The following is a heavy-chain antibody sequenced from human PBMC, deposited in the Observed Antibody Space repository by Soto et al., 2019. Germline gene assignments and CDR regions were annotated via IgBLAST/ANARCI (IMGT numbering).Heavy chain of an antibody. Sequence: SVKVSCKXSGGTFSSYAISWVRQAPGQGLEWMGGIIPIFGTANYAQKFQGRVTITADKSTSTAYMELSSLRSEDTAVYYCASSYPPITTSAWFDPWGQGTLVTVSS. V-gene: IGHV1-69*06. CDR2: IIPIFGTA. D-gene: IGHD3-22*01. CDR3: ASSYPPITTSAWFDP. CDR1: GGTFSSYA. J-gene: IGHJ5*02.